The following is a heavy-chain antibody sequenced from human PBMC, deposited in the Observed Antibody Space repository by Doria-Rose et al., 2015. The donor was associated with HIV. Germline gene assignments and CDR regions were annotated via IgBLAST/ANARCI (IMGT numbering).Heavy chain of an antibody. J-gene: IGHJ4*02. CDR3: ARVLSGTYDY. V-gene: IGHV4-59*01. D-gene: IGHD1-26*01. CDR1: GGSISHYY. CDR2: IFYTGST. Sequence: QVQLQESGPGLVKPLETLSLTCSVSGGSISHYYWSWIRQPPGKGLEYIGDIFYTGSTNYSPSLKSRVSISIDTSKNKFSLRLSSVTAADTAVYYCARVLSGTYDYWGQGTLVTASS.